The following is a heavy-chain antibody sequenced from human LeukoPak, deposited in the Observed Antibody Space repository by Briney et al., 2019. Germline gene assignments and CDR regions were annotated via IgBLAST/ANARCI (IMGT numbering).Heavy chain of an antibody. Sequence: GGSLRLSCVASGFSFGTYWMSWVRQAPGKGLEWVANIKQDGSEKYYVDSVKDRFIISRDNAKNSLYLQMNSLRAEDTAVYYCARVLSARSGGYDAFDIWGQGTMVTVSS. J-gene: IGHJ3*02. CDR3: ARVLSARSGGYDAFDI. CDR2: IKQDGSEK. V-gene: IGHV3-7*01. CDR1: GFSFGTYW. D-gene: IGHD6-25*01.